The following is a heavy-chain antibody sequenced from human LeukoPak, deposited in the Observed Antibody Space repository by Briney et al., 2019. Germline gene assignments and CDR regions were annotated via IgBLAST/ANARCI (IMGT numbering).Heavy chain of an antibody. CDR1: GGSITPYY. D-gene: IGHD1-26*01. CDR3: ARMSGGDDTFDI. Sequence: SETLSLTCTVSGGSITPYYWSWIRQPPGKGLEWIGYIYYSGSTNYNPSLVSRVTMSIDMPKNQFSLKLSSVTAAGTAVYYCARMSGGDDTFDIWGQGTMVTVSS. CDR2: IYYSGST. V-gene: IGHV4-59*01. J-gene: IGHJ3*02.